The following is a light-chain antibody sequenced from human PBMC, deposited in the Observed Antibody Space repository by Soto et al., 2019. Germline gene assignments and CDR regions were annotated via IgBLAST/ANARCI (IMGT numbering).Light chain of an antibody. V-gene: IGKV3-11*01. Sequence: EIVLTQSPATLSLSPGERATLSCRASQSVSSFLAWYQQRPGQAPRLLIYDASNRATGIPDRFSGSGSGTDFTLTISGLEPEDFAVYYCQQRSNWPLTFGPGTKVDV. CDR3: QQRSNWPLT. CDR1: QSVSSF. J-gene: IGKJ3*01. CDR2: DAS.